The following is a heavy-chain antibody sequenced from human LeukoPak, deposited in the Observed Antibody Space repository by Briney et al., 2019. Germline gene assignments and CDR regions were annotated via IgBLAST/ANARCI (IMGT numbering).Heavy chain of an antibody. CDR1: GYTFTSYD. D-gene: IGHD5-24*01. V-gene: IGHV1-8*01. CDR2: MNPNSGNT. J-gene: IGHJ4*02. Sequence: ASVKVSYKASGYTFTSYDINWVRQATGQGLEWMGWMNPNSGNTGYAQKFQGRVTMTRNTSISTAYMELSSLRSEDTAVYYCAREMEDTWAGDDYWGQGTLVTVSS. CDR3: AREMEDTWAGDDY.